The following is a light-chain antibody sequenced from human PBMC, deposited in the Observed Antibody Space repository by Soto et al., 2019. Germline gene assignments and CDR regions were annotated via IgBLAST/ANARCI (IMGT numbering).Light chain of an antibody. CDR1: SSNIESNT. Sequence: QSVLTQPPSASGTPGQRVTISCSGSSSNIESNTVTWYQQLPGTAPKLVIYSNYDRPSGVPDRFSGSTSGTSASLVIRGLQSEDEADYYCAAWDDILNGYVFGGGPKVTVL. CDR2: SNY. V-gene: IGLV1-44*01. CDR3: AAWDDILNGYV. J-gene: IGLJ1*01.